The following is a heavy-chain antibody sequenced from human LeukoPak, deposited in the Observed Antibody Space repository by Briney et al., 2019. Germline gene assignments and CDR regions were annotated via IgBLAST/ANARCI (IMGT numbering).Heavy chain of an antibody. V-gene: IGHV4-39*01. J-gene: IGHJ4*02. Sequence: SETRSLTWSVSAGSISSRSYYWDWIRQPPGKGLEWIGSIYYSGSTYYNPSLKSRGTLSVDTPKNQFSLNLTSVTATYTAVYYCARHEDPPRRYTYGFLKLWGQGTLVTVSS. CDR2: IYYSGST. CDR3: ARHEDPPRRYTYGFLKL. CDR1: AGSISSRSYY. D-gene: IGHD5-18*01.